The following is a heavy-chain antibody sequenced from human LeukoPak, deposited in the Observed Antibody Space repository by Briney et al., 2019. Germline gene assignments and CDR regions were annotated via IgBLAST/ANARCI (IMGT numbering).Heavy chain of an antibody. CDR3: ARGITSRPDGAIDI. Sequence: PSETLSLTCAVYGGSFSGYYWSWIRQPPGKGLEWIGEINHSGSNNYNPPLKSRVTISVDTSKNQFSLKLSSVTAADTAVYYCARGITSRPDGAIDIWGQGTMFTVSS. D-gene: IGHD6-6*01. V-gene: IGHV4-34*01. J-gene: IGHJ3*02. CDR1: GGSFSGYY. CDR2: INHSGSN.